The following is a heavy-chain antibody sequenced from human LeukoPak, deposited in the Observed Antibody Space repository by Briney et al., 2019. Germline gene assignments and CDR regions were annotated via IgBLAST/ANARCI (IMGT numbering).Heavy chain of an antibody. CDR2: IWYDGSNK. J-gene: IGHJ4*02. D-gene: IGHD2-2*01. Sequence: PGRSLRLSCAASGFTFSSYGMHWVRQAPGKGLEWVAVIWYDGSNKYYADSVKGRFTISRDSSKNTLYLQMNSLRAEDTAVYYCARDGEYCSSTSCSYLFDYWGQGTLVTVSS. CDR1: GFTFSSYG. CDR3: ARDGEYCSSTSCSYLFDY. V-gene: IGHV3-33*01.